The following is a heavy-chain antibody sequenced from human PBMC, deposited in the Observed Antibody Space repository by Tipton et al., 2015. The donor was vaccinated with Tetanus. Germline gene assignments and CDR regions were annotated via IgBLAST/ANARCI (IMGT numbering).Heavy chain of an antibody. CDR3: VRHASGMFSGFDSNF. V-gene: IGHV4-39*01. Sequence: LRLSCSVSGVSISDTSFYWAWIRQPPGKGLEWIGSIYDSGSVYYHPSLKSRVTISVDTSKNQFSLKLGSVTAADTAIYYCVRHASGMFSGFDSNFWGQGTLVAVSS. CDR1: GVSISDTSFY. J-gene: IGHJ4*02. CDR2: IYDSGSV. D-gene: IGHD5-12*01.